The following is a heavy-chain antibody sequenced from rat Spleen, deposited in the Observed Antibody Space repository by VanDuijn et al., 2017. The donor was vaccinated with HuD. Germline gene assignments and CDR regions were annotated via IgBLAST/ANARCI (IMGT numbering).Heavy chain of an antibody. J-gene: IGHJ3*01. Sequence: EVHLVESGGDFVQPGRSLRLSCTASGFTFNKYDMAWVRQTPTKGLEWVASISTGGSDTFYRDSVRGRFTVSRNNAKTTQYLQMDSLRSEDTATYYCARGDEGFAYWGQGTLVTVSS. CDR2: ISTGGSDT. CDR1: GFTFNKYD. V-gene: IGHV5S14*01. CDR3: ARGDEGFAY.